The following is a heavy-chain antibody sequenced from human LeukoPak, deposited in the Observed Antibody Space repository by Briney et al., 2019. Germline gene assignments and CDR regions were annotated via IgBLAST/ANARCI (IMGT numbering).Heavy chain of an antibody. Sequence: GGSRTLSCAASGLTFGNAWMSWVRQAPGKRLEWVARILSETSGGTRDYAAPVRGRFTISRDDSRSTLYLQMNSLKTENTAQYYCTTYRYSYGSTGYSYFDFWGQGTLVTVSS. CDR3: TTYRYSYGSTGYSYFDF. CDR2: ILSETSGGTR. V-gene: IGHV3-15*01. CDR1: GLTFGNAW. J-gene: IGHJ4*02. D-gene: IGHD3-22*01.